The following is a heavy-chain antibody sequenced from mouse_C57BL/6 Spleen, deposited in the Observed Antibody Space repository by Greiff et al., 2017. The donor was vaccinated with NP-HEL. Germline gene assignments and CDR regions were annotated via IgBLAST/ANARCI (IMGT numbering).Heavy chain of an antibody. J-gene: IGHJ1*03. CDR3: TTFSRGYFDV. Sequence: EVQLQQSGAELVRPGASVKLSCTASGFNIKDDYMHWVKQRPEQGLEWIGWIDPENGDTEYASKFQGKATITADTSSNTAYLQLSSLTSEDTAVYYCTTFSRGYFDVWGTGTTVTVSS. V-gene: IGHV14-4*01. CDR1: GFNIKDDY. CDR2: IDPENGDT. D-gene: IGHD3-3*01.